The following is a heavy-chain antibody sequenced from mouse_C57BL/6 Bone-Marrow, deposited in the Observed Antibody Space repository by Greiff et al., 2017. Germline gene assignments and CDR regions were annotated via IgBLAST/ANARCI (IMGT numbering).Heavy chain of an antibody. CDR3: AREERAPRDWFAY. Sequence: QVQLQQPGAELVKPGASVKLSCTASGYTFTSYWMHWVKQRPGRGLEWIGRIDPTSGGTKYNEKFKGKATLTVDKPSSTAYMQLSSLTSADSAVYYCAREERAPRDWFAYWGQGTLVTVSA. CDR1: GYTFTSYW. CDR2: IDPTSGGT. V-gene: IGHV1-72*01. D-gene: IGHD3-3*01. J-gene: IGHJ3*01.